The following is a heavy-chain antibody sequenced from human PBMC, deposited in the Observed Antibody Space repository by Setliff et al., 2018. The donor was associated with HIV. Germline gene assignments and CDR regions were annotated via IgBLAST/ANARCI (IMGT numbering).Heavy chain of an antibody. Sequence: SETLSLTCTVSGDSIRGYYWSWIRQPPGKGLEWIGSINYRGNTYYNPSLKSRAAISVDTSKNQISLKLSSVTAADTAVYYCASLDGSESPYIYYYYMDVWGKGTAVTVSS. J-gene: IGHJ6*03. CDR1: GDSIRGYY. CDR3: ASLDGSESPYIYYYYMDV. D-gene: IGHD3-10*01. CDR2: INYRGNT. V-gene: IGHV4-59*04.